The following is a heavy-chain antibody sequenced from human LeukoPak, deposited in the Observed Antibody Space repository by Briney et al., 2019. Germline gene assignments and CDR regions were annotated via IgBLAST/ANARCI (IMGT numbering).Heavy chain of an antibody. CDR3: TTLSYVGGY. Sequence: TTGGTLSLSCAAYGFTFTNAWMSWVHQAPGKVLEWIGRSKSQTDGGTTDYAAHVKGRFTISRDDSKNTVYLQMNSLKTEDTAVYYCTTLSYVGGYWGQGTLVTVSS. CDR1: GFTFTNAW. CDR2: SKSQTDGGTT. J-gene: IGHJ4*02. D-gene: IGHD3-10*02. V-gene: IGHV3-15*01.